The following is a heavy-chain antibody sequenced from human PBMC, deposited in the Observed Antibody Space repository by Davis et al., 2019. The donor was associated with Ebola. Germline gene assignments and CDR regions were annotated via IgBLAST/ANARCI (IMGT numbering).Heavy chain of an antibody. D-gene: IGHD4-23*01. CDR2: IYYSGTT. J-gene: IGHJ4*02. CDR1: GASISRYY. V-gene: IGHV4-59*01. CDR3: ARGPYYDDKSAHTF. Sequence: PSETLSLTCSVSGASISRYYWSWVRQPPGKGLEWLGMIYYSGTTTYNPSLKSRAAISIDISKNEVSLNLASVTPADSGFYYCARGPYYDDKSAHTFWGQGTLVTVSS.